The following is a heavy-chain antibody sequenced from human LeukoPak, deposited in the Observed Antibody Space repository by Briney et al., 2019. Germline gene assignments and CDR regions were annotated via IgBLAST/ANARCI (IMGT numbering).Heavy chain of an antibody. V-gene: IGHV5-51*01. CDR2: IYPGDSDT. D-gene: IGHD3-22*01. CDR3: ARRADSSGYFVS. CDR1: GSTFTSYW. J-gene: IGHJ5*01. Sequence: GESLQISCKGSGSTFTSYWIAWLRQMPGKGLEWMGIIYPGDSDTRYSPSFQGQVTISADKSISTAYLQWSSLKASDTAMYYCARRADSSGYFVSWGQGTLVTVSS.